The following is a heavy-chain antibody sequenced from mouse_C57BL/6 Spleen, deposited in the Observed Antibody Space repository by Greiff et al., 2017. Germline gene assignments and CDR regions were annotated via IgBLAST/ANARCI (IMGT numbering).Heavy chain of an antibody. CDR2: IWRGGST. CDR1: GFSLTSYG. V-gene: IGHV2-5*01. CDR3: AKSYGRSPAWFAY. D-gene: IGHD1-1*01. Sequence: VQLVESGPGLVQPSQCLSISCTVSGFSLTSYGVHWVRQSPGKGLEWLGVIWRGGSTDYNAAFMSRLSITKDNSTSQVFFKMNSLQADDTAIYYCAKSYGRSPAWFAYWGQGTLVTVSA. J-gene: IGHJ3*01.